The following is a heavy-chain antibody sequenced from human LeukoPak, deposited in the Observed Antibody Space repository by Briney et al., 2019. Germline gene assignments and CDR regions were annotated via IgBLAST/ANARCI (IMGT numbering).Heavy chain of an antibody. CDR3: ARQYCSSTSCNGAFDI. CDR1: GFTVSSNY. CDR2: IYRGGNT. D-gene: IGHD2-2*01. Sequence: GGSLRLSCAASGFTVSSNYMSWVRQAPGKGLEWVSIIYRGGNTYYTDSVKGRFTISRDNSKNTLYFQMNSLRAEDTAVYYCARQYCSSTSCNGAFDIWGQGTMVTVSS. J-gene: IGHJ3*02. V-gene: IGHV3-53*01.